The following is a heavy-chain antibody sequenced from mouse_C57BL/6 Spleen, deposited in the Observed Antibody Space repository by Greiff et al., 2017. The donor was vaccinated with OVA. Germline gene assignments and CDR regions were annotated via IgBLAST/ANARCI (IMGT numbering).Heavy chain of an antibody. V-gene: IGHV1-15*01. J-gene: IGHJ4*01. CDR1: GYTFTDYE. Sequence: VQGVESGAELVRPGASVTLSCKASGYTFTDYEMHWVKQTPVHGLEWIGAIDPETGGTAYNQKFKGKAILTADKSSSTAYMELRSLTSEDSAVYYCTPGSRYYYAMDYWGQGTSVTVSS. CDR2: IDPETGGT. CDR3: TPGSRYYYAMDY. D-gene: IGHD1-1*01.